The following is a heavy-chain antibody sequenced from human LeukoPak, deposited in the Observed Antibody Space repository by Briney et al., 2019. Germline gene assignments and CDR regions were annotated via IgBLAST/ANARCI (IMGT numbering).Heavy chain of an antibody. CDR1: GFTFTSYE. V-gene: IGHV3-48*03. CDR2: ISSSGTTI. Sequence: QPGGSLRLSCAASGFTFTSYEMNWVRQAPGKGLEWVSCISSSGTTISYADSVKGRFTISRDNAKNSLYLQMNSLRAEDTAVYYCARGSYNSAWGQGTLVTVSS. J-gene: IGHJ4*02. D-gene: IGHD6-19*01. CDR3: ARGSYNSA.